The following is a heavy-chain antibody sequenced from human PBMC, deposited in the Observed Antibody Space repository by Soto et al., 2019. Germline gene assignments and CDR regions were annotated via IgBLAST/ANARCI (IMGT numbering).Heavy chain of an antibody. V-gene: IGHV1-69*13. CDR3: ASPNSSGYYHFDY. CDR2: IIPIFGTA. CDR1: GGTFSSYA. D-gene: IGHD3-22*01. Sequence: SVKVSCKASGGTFSSYAISWVRQAPGQGLEWMGGIIPIFGTANYAQKFQGRVTITADESTSTAYMELSSLRSEDTAVYYCASPNSSGYYHFDYWGQGTLVTVSS. J-gene: IGHJ4*02.